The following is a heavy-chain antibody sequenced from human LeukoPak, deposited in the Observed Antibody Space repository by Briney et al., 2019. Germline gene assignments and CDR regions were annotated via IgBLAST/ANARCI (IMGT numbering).Heavy chain of an antibody. CDR1: GFTFSTYG. CDR2: IWYDGSNK. J-gene: IGHJ4*02. V-gene: IGHV3-33*01. Sequence: QPGGSLRLSCAASGFTFSTYGMHWVRQAPGKGLEWGAIIWYDGSNKYYADSVKGRFTISRDNSKNTLYLPMNSLRAEDTAVYYCARQQWLLFDCWGQGTLVTVSS. D-gene: IGHD6-19*01. CDR3: ARQQWLLFDC.